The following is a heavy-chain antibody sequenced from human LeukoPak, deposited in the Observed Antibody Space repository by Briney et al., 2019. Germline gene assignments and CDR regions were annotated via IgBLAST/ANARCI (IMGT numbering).Heavy chain of an antibody. V-gene: IGHV3-74*01. CDR1: GFTFSSYW. Sequence: RAGGSLRLSCAASGFTFSSYWMHWVRQAPGKGLVWVSRINSDGSSTSYADSVKGRFTISRDNAKNTLYLQMNSLRAEDTAVYYCARGNGYYGFDYWGQGTLVTVSS. CDR2: INSDGSST. CDR3: ARGNGYYGFDY. D-gene: IGHD3-3*01. J-gene: IGHJ4*02.